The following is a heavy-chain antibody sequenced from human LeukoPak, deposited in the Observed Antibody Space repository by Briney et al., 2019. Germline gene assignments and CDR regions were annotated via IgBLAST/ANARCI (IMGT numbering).Heavy chain of an antibody. CDR3: ARHRNYGSGSRLLIDY. J-gene: IGHJ4*02. CDR2: VSPSDSNV. V-gene: IGHV5-51*01. Sequence: PGESLKISCKVSGYTFTRDWSGWVRQMPGKGLEWMGIVSPSDSNVRYSPSFQGQVTISADKSISTAFLQWRSLKASDTAIYYCARHRNYGSGSRLLIDYWGQGTLVTVSS. CDR1: GYTFTRDW. D-gene: IGHD3-10*01.